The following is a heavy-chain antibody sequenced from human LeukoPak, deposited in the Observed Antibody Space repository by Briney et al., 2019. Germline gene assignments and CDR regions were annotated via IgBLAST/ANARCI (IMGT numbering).Heavy chain of an antibody. J-gene: IGHJ4*02. Sequence: SETLSLTCTVSGGSISSYYWSWIRQPPGKGLEWIGYTYYSGSTNYNPSLKSRVTISVDTSKNQFSPKLSSVTAADTAVYYCARESRYFDWLFDWGQGTLVTVSS. V-gene: IGHV4-59*01. CDR2: TYYSGST. D-gene: IGHD3-9*01. CDR1: GGSISSYY. CDR3: ARESRYFDWLFD.